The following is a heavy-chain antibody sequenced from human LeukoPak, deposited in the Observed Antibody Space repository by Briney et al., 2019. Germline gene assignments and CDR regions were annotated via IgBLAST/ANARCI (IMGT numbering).Heavy chain of an antibody. CDR1: GFTFSSHW. Sequence: PGGSLRLSCAASGFTFSSHWMSWVRQVPGKGLELVANINQVGSEKYYGDSVKGRFTISRDNAKNSLYLQMNSLRAEDTAVYYCARDHLGYSYGGAAFDIWGQGTMVTVSS. D-gene: IGHD5-18*01. CDR2: INQVGSEK. V-gene: IGHV3-7*01. J-gene: IGHJ3*02. CDR3: ARDHLGYSYGGAAFDI.